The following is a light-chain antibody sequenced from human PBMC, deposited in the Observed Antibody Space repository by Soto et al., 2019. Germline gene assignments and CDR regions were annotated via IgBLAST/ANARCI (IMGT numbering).Light chain of an antibody. J-gene: IGLJ1*01. CDR2: EVS. CDR3: SSYISSSTHLV. Sequence: QSALTQPASVSGSPGQSITISCTGTSSDIGSYNYVSWYQQHPGNAPKLMLFEVSNRPSGISNRFSGSKSGNTASLTISGLQAEDEADYYCSSYISSSTHLVFGTGTKVTVL. V-gene: IGLV2-14*01. CDR1: SSDIGSYNY.